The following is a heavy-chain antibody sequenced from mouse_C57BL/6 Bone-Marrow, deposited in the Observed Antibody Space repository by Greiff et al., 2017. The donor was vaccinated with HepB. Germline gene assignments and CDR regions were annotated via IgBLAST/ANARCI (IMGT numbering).Heavy chain of an antibody. CDR1: GYTFTSYW. CDR3: ARPLITTVVGGDY. D-gene: IGHD1-1*01. V-gene: IGHV1-50*01. Sequence: VQVVESGAELVKPGASVKLSCKASGYTFTSYWMQWVKQRPGQGLEWIGEIDPSESYTNYNQKFKGKATLTVDTSSSTAYMQLSSLTSEDSAVYYCARPLITTVVGGDYWGQGTTLTVSS. CDR2: IDPSESYT. J-gene: IGHJ2*01.